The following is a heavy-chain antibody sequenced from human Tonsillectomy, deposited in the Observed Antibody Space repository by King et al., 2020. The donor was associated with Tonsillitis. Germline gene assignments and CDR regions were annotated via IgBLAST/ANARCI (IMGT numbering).Heavy chain of an antibody. CDR3: GRTDYDFWSAYSPWFDH. CDR1: GDSISSSNYY. J-gene: IGHJ5*02. V-gene: IGHV4-39*01. CDR2: IYYSGST. Sequence: LQLQESGPGLVKPSETLSLTCTVSGDSISSSNYYWGWIRQPPGKGLEWIGSIYYSGSTYHNPSLKSRVTISVDTSKNQFSLKLSSVTAADTALYYCGRTDYDFWSAYSPWFDHWGQGTLVTVSS. D-gene: IGHD3-3*01.